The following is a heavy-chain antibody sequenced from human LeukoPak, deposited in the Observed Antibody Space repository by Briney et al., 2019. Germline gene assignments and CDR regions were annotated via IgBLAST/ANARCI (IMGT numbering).Heavy chain of an antibody. CDR3: AMGSPDEALDY. CDR2: ISISGSDT. D-gene: IGHD1-26*01. CDR1: GFAFSDYY. Sequence: GGSLRLSCAASGFAFSDYYMSWIRQAPGKGLDWLSYISISGSDTFYADSVSGRFTISRDNAKNKLYLQMNSLRAEDTAVYYCAMGSPDEALDYWGQGTLVTVSS. V-gene: IGHV3-11*06. J-gene: IGHJ4*02.